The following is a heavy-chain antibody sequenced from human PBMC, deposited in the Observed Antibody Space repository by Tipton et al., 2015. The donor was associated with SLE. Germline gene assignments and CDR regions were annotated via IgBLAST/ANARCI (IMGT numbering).Heavy chain of an antibody. CDR2: IFVGDSDR. J-gene: IGHJ4*02. CDR1: GYDFSAYW. D-gene: IGHD3-3*01. V-gene: IGHV5-51*01. Sequence: VQLVRSGAEVRKPGDSLKISCTGSGYDFSAYWIGWVRQVPGKGLEWMGMIFVGDSDRRYSPSFQGQITISADKSTGTAYLQWNSLRASDSAIYYCARRDDFWSGGSFDYWGQGTRVTVSS. CDR3: ARRDDFWSGGSFDY.